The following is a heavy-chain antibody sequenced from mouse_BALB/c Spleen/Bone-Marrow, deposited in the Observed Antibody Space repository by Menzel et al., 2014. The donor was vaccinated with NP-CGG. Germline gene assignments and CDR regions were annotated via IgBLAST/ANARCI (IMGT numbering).Heavy chain of an antibody. J-gene: IGHJ3*01. D-gene: IGHD2-4*01. CDR3: ARGYDYGFAY. V-gene: IGHV5-17*02. CDR2: ISSGSSTI. Sequence: VQLKESGGGLVQPGGSRKLSCAASGFTFSSFGMHWVRQAPEKGLEWVAYISSGSSTIYYADTVKGRFTISRDNSKNTLFLQMTSLRSEDTAMYYCARGYDYGFAYWGQGTLVTVSA. CDR1: GFTFSSFG.